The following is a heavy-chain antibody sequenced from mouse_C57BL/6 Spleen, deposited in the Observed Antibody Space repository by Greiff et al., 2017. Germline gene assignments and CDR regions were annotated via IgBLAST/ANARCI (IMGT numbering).Heavy chain of an antibody. CDR3: APTVVAHYYAMDY. Sequence: QVQLQQPGAELVKPGASVKVSCKASGYTFTSYWMHWVKQRPGQGLEWIGRIHPSDSDTNYNQKFKGKATLTVDKSSSTAYMQLSSLTSVDSAVDYCAPTVVAHYYAMDYGGQGTSVTVSS. CDR2: IHPSDSDT. V-gene: IGHV1-74*01. D-gene: IGHD1-1*01. J-gene: IGHJ4*01. CDR1: GYTFTSYW.